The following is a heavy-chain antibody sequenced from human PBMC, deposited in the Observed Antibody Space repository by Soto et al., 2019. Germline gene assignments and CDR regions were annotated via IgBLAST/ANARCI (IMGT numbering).Heavy chain of an antibody. V-gene: IGHV4-39*01. D-gene: IGHD2-21*01. CDR2: IYYSGSA. CDR1: GGSLSSSRFY. CDR3: ARALSISVWFAP. Sequence: SETLSLTCSVSGGSLSSSRFYWTWIRQSPGKGLEWIGSIYYSGSAYYNPSLRSRVTISVDTSKTQFSLKLKSVTAADTAVYYCARALSISVWFAPLGQGALVTVSS. J-gene: IGHJ5*02.